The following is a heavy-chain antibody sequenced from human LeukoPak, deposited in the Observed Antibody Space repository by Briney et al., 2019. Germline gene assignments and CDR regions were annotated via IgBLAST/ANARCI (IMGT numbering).Heavy chain of an antibody. D-gene: IGHD5-24*01. Sequence: GGSLRLSCAASGFTFSSYAMHWVRQAPGKGLEWVAVISYDGSNKYYADSVKGRFTISRDNSKNTLYLQMNSLRAEDTAVYYCARDRRGRWLQLCYYWGQGTLVTVSS. J-gene: IGHJ4*02. CDR2: ISYDGSNK. V-gene: IGHV3-30-3*01. CDR1: GFTFSSYA. CDR3: ARDRRGRWLQLCYY.